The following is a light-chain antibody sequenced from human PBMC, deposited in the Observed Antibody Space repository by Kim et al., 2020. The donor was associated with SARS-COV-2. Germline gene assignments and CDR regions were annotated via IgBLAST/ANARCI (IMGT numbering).Light chain of an antibody. J-gene: IGKJ3*01. V-gene: IGKV1-6*01. CDR3: LQDYNFPFT. CDR2: AAS. CDR1: PGIGND. Sequence: GDRVTITCRASPGIGNDLSWYQPKTGKAPNLLIYAASSLQSGVPSRFSCSGSGTEFTLTINSLQPEDFATYYCLQDYNFPFTFGPGTKVDIK.